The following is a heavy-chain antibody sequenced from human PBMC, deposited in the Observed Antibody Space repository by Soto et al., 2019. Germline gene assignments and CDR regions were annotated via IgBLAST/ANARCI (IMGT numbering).Heavy chain of an antibody. CDR2: TPHSGGA. Sequence: QVQLQESGPGLVKPSGTLSLTCAISSGSIFSSNWWSWVRQPPGKGLEWIGETPHSGGANYNPSLKSRVTRSVDQSKNQCSLKLTSVTAADTAGYYCASHLVMTGTRGFDHWGLGTLVTVSS. V-gene: IGHV4-4*02. J-gene: IGHJ4*02. D-gene: IGHD1-1*01. CDR1: SGSIFSSNW. CDR3: ASHLVMTGTRGFDH.